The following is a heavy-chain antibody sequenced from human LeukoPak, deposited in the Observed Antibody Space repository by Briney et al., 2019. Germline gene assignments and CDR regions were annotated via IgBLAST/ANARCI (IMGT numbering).Heavy chain of an antibody. J-gene: IGHJ4*02. V-gene: IGHV3-30*02. Sequence: PGGSLRLSCAASGFPLSSHGMHWVRQAPGKGLEWVAYIRQEGRDTYYADSVKGRFSISRDDSKYTVNLEMNSLRTEDMALYYCARDFNWGFDYWGQGTLVSVSS. D-gene: IGHD7-27*01. CDR1: GFPLSSHG. CDR2: IRQEGRDT. CDR3: ARDFNWGFDY.